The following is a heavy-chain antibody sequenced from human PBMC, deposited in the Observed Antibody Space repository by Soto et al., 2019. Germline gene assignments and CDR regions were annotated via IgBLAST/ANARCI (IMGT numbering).Heavy chain of an antibody. Sequence: XKGLEWVAVISYDGSNKYYADSVKGRFTISRDNSKNTLYLQMNSLRAEDTAVYYCYTDIVVVPAAMSLLSDAFDIWGQGTMVTVSS. J-gene: IGHJ3*02. CDR2: ISYDGSNK. D-gene: IGHD2-2*01. CDR3: YTDIVVVPAAMSLLSDAFDI. V-gene: IGHV3-30*03.